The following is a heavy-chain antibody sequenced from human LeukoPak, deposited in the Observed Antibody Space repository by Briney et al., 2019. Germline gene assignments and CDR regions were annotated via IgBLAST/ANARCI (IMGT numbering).Heavy chain of an antibody. D-gene: IGHD2-2*01. CDR2: IIPILGIA. CDR1: GYTFTSYG. J-gene: IGHJ5*02. CDR3: ASAAACMSMPAASIYCNWFDP. Sequence: GASVKVSCKASGYTFTSYGISWVRQAPGQGLEWMGRIIPILGIANYAQKFQGRVTITADKSTSTAYMELSSLRSEDTAVYYCASAAACMSMPAASIYCNWFDPWGQGTLVTVSS. V-gene: IGHV1-69*04.